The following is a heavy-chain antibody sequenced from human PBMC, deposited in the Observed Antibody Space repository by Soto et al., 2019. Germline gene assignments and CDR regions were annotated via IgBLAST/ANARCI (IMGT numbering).Heavy chain of an antibody. V-gene: IGHV3-23*01. D-gene: IGHD6-13*01. CDR1: GFTFSNYA. J-gene: IGHJ4*02. CDR3: ANRPLTAAGFDY. Sequence: EVQLLESGGGLVQPGGSLRLSCAASGFTFSNYAMTWVRQAPGKGLEWVSVITGSGGGTYFVDSVKGRFTISRDNSKNTVYLQMNSLRAEDTSVYYYANRPLTAAGFDYWGQGTLVTVSS. CDR2: ITGSGGGT.